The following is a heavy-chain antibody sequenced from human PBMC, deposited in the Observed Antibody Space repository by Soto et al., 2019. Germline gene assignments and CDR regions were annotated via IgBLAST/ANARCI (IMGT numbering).Heavy chain of an antibody. J-gene: IGHJ4*02. Sequence: GGSLRLSCAASGFTFSSYAMSWVRQAPGKGLEWVSAISGSGGSTYYADSVKGRFTISRDNSKNTLYLQMNSLRAEDTAVYYCAKPSHDYGDYSVDYFDYWGQGTLVTVSS. CDR2: ISGSGGST. V-gene: IGHV3-23*01. D-gene: IGHD4-17*01. CDR3: AKPSHDYGDYSVDYFDY. CDR1: GFTFSSYA.